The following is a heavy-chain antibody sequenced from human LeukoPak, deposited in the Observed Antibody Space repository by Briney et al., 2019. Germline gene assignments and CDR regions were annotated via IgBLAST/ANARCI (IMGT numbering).Heavy chain of an antibody. J-gene: IGHJ2*01. CDR1: GGSISSTSYY. Sequence: SETLSLTCTVSGGSISSTSYYWGWIRQPPGKGLEWIGSIYYSGSTYYNPSLKSRVTISVDTSKNQFSLKVRSVTAADTAVYYCARHRDSSNWPWFCDLWGRGTLVTVSS. CDR2: IYYSGST. V-gene: IGHV4-39*01. CDR3: ARHRDSSNWPWFCDL. D-gene: IGHD6-13*01.